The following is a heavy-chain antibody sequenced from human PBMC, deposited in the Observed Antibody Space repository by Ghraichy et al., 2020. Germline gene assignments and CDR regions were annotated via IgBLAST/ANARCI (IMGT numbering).Heavy chain of an antibody. CDR3: ARGSVGTPNTVVTRDY. J-gene: IGHJ4*02. Sequence: SVKVSCQASGGTSNSYAFHWVRQAPGRGLEWMGGIIPLFATPNYAQDFQGRVTISTDESTSTVYMELTSLRIDDTAVYYCARGSVGTPNTVVTRDYWGQRTLVTVSS. D-gene: IGHD4-23*01. CDR2: IIPLFATP. CDR1: GGTSNSYA. V-gene: IGHV1-69*05.